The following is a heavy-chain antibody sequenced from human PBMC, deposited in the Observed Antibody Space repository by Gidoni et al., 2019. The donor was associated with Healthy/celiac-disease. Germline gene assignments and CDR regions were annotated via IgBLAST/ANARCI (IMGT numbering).Heavy chain of an antibody. J-gene: IGHJ4*02. CDR2: IYYSGST. V-gene: IGHV4-31*03. CDR1: GGSISSGGYY. Sequence: QVQLQESGPGLVKPSQTLSLTCTVSGGSISSGGYYWSWIRQHPGKGLEWIGYIYYSGSTYYNPSLKSRVTISVDTSKNQFSLKLSSVTAADTAVYYCARVEITFGGVIVGGTFDYWGQGTLVTVSS. D-gene: IGHD3-16*02. CDR3: ARVEITFGGVIVGGTFDY.